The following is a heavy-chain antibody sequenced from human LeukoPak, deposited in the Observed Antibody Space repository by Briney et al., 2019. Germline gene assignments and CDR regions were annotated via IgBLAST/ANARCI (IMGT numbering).Heavy chain of an antibody. D-gene: IGHD6-13*01. J-gene: IGHJ3*02. V-gene: IGHV1-46*01. Sequence: GASVKVSCKASGYTFTSYYMHWVRQAPGQGLEWMGIINPSGGSTSYAQKFQGRVTMTRDMSTSTVYMELSSLRSEDTAVYYCARDGFSEAAAPSHGAFDIWGQGTMVTVSS. CDR2: INPSGGST. CDR3: ARDGFSEAAAPSHGAFDI. CDR1: GYTFTSYY.